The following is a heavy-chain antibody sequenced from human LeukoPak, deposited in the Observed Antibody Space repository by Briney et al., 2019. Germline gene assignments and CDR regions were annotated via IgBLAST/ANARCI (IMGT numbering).Heavy chain of an antibody. CDR2: IYPGDSDT. CDR1: GYSFSSYW. D-gene: IGHD5-18*01. CDR3: ARQPNSYGQFDS. Sequence: GESLKISCKGSGYSFSSYWIGWVRQMPGKGLEWMGIIYPGDSDTRYSPSFQGQVTISADKSISTANLQWNSLKASDTAIYYCARQPNSYGQFDSWGQGTLVTVSS. V-gene: IGHV5-51*01. J-gene: IGHJ4*02.